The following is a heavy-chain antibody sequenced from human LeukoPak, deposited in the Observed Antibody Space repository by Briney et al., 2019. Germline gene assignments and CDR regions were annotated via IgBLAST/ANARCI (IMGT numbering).Heavy chain of an antibody. CDR2: ISGSGGST. Sequence: GGSLRLSCAASGFSFSDAWMSWVRQIPGKGLEWVSVISGSGGSTYYADSVKGRFTISRDNSKNTLYLQMNSLRAEDTAVYYCAKGITMIGAVMDVWGEGTTVTISS. J-gene: IGHJ6*04. CDR3: AKGITMIGAVMDV. D-gene: IGHD3-22*01. CDR1: GFSFSDAW. V-gene: IGHV3-23*01.